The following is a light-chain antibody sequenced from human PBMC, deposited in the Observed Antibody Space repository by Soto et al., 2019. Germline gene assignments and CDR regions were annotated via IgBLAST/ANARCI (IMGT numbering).Light chain of an antibody. CDR2: DVS. J-gene: IGLJ1*01. CDR1: SSDVGGYNY. V-gene: IGLV2-11*01. CDR3: CSYAGSYAYV. Sequence: VLTQPRSVSGSPGQSVTISCTGTSSDVGGYNYVSWYQQHPGRAPKVMIYDVSKRPSGVPDRFSGSKSGNTASLTISGLQAEDEADYYCCSYAGSYAYVFGTGTKVTVL.